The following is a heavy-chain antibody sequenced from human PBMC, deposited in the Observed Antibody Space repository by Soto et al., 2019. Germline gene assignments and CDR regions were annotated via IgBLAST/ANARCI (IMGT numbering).Heavy chain of an antibody. CDR1: GGSVSNDNYY. Sequence: SETLSLTSAVSGGSVSNDNYYCSSIRQPPGKGLEWIGYISYSGTTNYNPYLKSRLSLSVDMSKNQFSLKLASVTGADTAVYFCARSQRGRTAFTFDYWGQGALVTVSS. D-gene: IGHD3-16*01. CDR3: ARSQRGRTAFTFDY. J-gene: IGHJ4*02. V-gene: IGHV4-61*01. CDR2: ISYSGTT.